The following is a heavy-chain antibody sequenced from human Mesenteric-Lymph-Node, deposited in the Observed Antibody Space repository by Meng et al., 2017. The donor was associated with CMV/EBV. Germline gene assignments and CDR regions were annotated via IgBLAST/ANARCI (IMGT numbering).Heavy chain of an antibody. CDR3: AREIPGGTATLDS. D-gene: IGHD3-10*01. CDR1: GFTFNLYA. Sequence: GGSLRLSCVASGFTFNLYAISWVRQAPGKGLEWVANIKLDGTDKYYADSVRGRFAISRDNARNSLYLQMNSLRAEDTAIYYCAREIPGGTATLDSWGQGTLVTVSS. J-gene: IGHJ4*02. V-gene: IGHV3-7*01. CDR2: IKLDGTDK.